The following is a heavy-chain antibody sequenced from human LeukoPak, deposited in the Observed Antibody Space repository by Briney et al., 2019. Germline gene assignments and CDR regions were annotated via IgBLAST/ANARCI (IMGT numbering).Heavy chain of an antibody. CDR2: IRYDGSNK. V-gene: IGHV3-30*02. Sequence: PGGSLRLSCAASGFTFSSYGMHWVRQAPGKGLEWVAFIRYDGSNKHYADSVKGRFTISRDNSKNTLYLQMNSLRAEDTAVYYCAKVIHSSSWYNHLYYYYYGMDVWGQGTTVTVSS. CDR3: AKVIHSSSWYNHLYYYYYGMDV. CDR1: GFTFSSYG. D-gene: IGHD6-13*01. J-gene: IGHJ6*02.